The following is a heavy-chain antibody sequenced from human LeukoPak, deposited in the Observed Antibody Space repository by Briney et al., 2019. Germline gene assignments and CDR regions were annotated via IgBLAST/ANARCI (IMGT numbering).Heavy chain of an antibody. CDR1: GGSVSSGSYY. CDR2: IYYSGST. J-gene: IGHJ5*02. D-gene: IGHD6-6*01. Sequence: PSETLSLTCTVSGGSVSSGSYYWSWIRQPPGKGLEWIGYIYYSGSTNYNPSLKSRVTISVDTSKSQFSLKLSSVTAADTAVYYCARVQAGIAARLWWFDTWGQGTLVTVSS. CDR3: ARVQAGIAARLWWFDT. V-gene: IGHV4-61*01.